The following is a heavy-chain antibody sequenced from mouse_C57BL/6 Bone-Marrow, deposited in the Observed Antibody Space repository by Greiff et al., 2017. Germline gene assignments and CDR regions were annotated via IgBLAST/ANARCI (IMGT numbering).Heavy chain of an antibody. Sequence: QVQLKQPGAELVKPGASVKLSCKASGYTFTSYWMHWVKQRPGQGLEWIGMIHPNSGSTNYNEKFKSKATLTVDKSSSTAYMQLRSLTSEDSAVYYCARRSNSGGYWDVGGTGTTVTVSS. D-gene: IGHD1-3*01. CDR3: ARRSNSGGYWDV. CDR2: IHPNSGST. CDR1: GYTFTSYW. V-gene: IGHV1-64*01. J-gene: IGHJ1*03.